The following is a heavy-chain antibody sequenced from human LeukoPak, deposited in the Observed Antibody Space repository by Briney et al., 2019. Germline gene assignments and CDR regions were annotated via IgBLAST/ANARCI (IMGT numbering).Heavy chain of an antibody. CDR2: IYYSGST. V-gene: IGHV4-59*12. Sequence: SETLSLTCTVSGGSISSYYWSWIRQPPGKGLEWIGYIYYSGSTNYNPSLKSRVTISVDTSKNQFSLKLSSVTAADTAVYYCARVPITMVRGIIIGGAFDYWGQGTLVTVSS. J-gene: IGHJ4*02. CDR1: GGSISSYY. CDR3: ARVPITMVRGIIIGGAFDY. D-gene: IGHD3-10*01.